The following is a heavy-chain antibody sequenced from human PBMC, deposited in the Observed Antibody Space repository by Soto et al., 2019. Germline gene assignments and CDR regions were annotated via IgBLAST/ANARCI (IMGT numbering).Heavy chain of an antibody. CDR2: INPNSGGT. J-gene: IGHJ4*02. V-gene: IGHV1-2*04. D-gene: IGHD3-22*01. CDR3: AREDSSGYYYPYFDY. Sequence: QWLEWMGWINPNSGGTNYAQKFQGWVTMTRDTSISTAYMELSRLRSDDTAVYYCAREDSSGYYYPYFDYWAQGTLVTVSS.